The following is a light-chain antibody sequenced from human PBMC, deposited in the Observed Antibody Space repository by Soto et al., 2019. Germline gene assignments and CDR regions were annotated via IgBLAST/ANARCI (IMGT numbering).Light chain of an antibody. V-gene: IGLV2-14*01. CDR3: LSYTTSSTFV. J-gene: IGLJ1*01. Sequence: QSALTQPASVSGSPGQSITISCSGTSGGLGGYNYGSNYVSWYQQHPGKAPKLIVFQVSFRPSAVSDRFSGSKSDNTASLTISGLQTEDEADYYCLSYTTSSTFVFGTGTKVTVL. CDR1: SGGLGGYNYGSNY. CDR2: QVS.